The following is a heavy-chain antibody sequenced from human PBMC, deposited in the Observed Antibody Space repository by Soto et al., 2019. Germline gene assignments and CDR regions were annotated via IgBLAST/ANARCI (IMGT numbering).Heavy chain of an antibody. CDR3: AKDGSLGAAAGPNWFDP. Sequence: GGSLRLSCAASGFTFSSYAMSWVRQAPGKGLEWVSAISGSGGSTYYADSVKGRFTISRDNSKNTLYLQMNSLRAEDTAVYYCAKDGSLGAAAGPNWFDPWGQGTLVTVSS. CDR2: ISGSGGST. J-gene: IGHJ5*02. CDR1: GFTFSSYA. D-gene: IGHD6-13*01. V-gene: IGHV3-23*01.